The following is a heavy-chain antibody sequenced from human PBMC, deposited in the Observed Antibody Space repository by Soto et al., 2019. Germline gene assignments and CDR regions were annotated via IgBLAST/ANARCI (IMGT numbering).Heavy chain of an antibody. V-gene: IGHV3-74*01. CDR3: ARESGDWPLNWFDP. CDR1: GFNFSNHW. Sequence: VGSLRLSCAASGFNFSNHWMHWVRQRPAEGLVWVSRITSDGKSKAYAESVKGRFAISRDNAKNTLYLQMNGLTAEATAAYYCARESGDWPLNWFDPWGQGTLVTVSS. D-gene: IGHD2-21*02. J-gene: IGHJ5*02. CDR2: ITSDGKSK.